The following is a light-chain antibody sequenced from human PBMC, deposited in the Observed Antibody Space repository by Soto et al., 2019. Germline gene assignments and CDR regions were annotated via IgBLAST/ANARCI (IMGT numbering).Light chain of an antibody. Sequence: EIVLTQSPATLSLSPGERATLSCRASQSVGSFLAGYQQKPGQAPRLLIYDTSIRATGIPARFSGSGSGTDFTLPIGSLEPEDFAVYYCQQRNSWPPTFTFGQGTRLEIK. J-gene: IGKJ5*01. V-gene: IGKV3-11*01. CDR1: QSVGSF. CDR3: QQRNSWPPTFT. CDR2: DTS.